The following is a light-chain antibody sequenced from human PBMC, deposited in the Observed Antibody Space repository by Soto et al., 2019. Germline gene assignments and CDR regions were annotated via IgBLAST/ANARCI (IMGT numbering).Light chain of an antibody. J-gene: IGLJ3*02. Sequence: QSALTQPASVSGSPGQSITISCTGTSSDIGGYNFVSWYQQHPGKAPKLMIYDVTNRPPGLSDRFSGSKSGNTASLTISGLQAEDEADYYCSLYTTSSTLAFGGGTKLTVL. CDR3: SLYTTSSTLA. V-gene: IGLV2-14*03. CDR1: SSDIGGYNF. CDR2: DVT.